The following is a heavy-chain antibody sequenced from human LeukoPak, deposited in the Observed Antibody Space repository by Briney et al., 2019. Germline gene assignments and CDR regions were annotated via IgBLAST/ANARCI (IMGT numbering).Heavy chain of an antibody. V-gene: IGHV1-8*01. CDR1: GYTFTTSD. CDR3: ARGGSRSFDI. D-gene: IGHD3-10*01. CDR2: MNPNSGNA. J-gene: IGHJ3*02. Sequence: ASVKVSCEASGYTFTTSDINWVRQAPGQGLQWMGWMNPNSGNAVYAQKFQGRVTMTRSTSINTAYMELSSLRSEGTAVYYCARGGSRSFDIWGLGTMVTVSS.